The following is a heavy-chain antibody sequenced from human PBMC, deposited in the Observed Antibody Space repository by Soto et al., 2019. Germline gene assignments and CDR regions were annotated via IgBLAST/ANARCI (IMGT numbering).Heavy chain of an antibody. V-gene: IGHV1-2*02. CDR1: GPTFIAYY. J-gene: IGHJ4*02. CDR3: VRVSVDVPE. Sequence: QLVQSGAEVKKPGASVRVSCKTSGPTFIAYYIHWVRQAPGQGLEWMGWIDPKSGGTTYEQKFLGRVTMTRDTPINTAYMDLNRLTADDTAVDYCVRVSVDVPEWGQGTLITVSS. CDR2: IDPKSGGT. D-gene: IGHD5-12*01.